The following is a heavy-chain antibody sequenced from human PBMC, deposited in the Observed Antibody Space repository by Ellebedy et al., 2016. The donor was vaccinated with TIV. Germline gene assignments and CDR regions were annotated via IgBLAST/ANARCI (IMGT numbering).Heavy chain of an antibody. CDR1: GGSITSSRHY. V-gene: IGHV4-39*01. Sequence: MPGGSLRLSCTVSGGSITSSRHYWGWIRQPPGKGLEWIGTIYYTGSGYYNPSLKSRVTIFIDTSKNQFSLKLTSVTAADTAVYYCARLEYQLPNPFEYWGRGTLVSVSS. CDR3: ARLEYQLPNPFEY. CDR2: IYYTGSG. J-gene: IGHJ4*02. D-gene: IGHD2-2*01.